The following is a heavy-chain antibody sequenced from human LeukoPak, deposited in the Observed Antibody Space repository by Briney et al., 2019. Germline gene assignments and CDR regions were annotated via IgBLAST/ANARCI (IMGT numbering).Heavy chain of an antibody. CDR1: GYTFTSYD. Sequence: ASVKVSCKASGYTFTSYDINWVRQAPGQGLEWMGWMNPNSGNTGYAQKFQGRVTMTRNTSISTAYMELSSLRSEDTAVYYCASTTITMIVDAFDIWGQGTMVTVSS. V-gene: IGHV1-8*01. CDR2: MNPNSGNT. J-gene: IGHJ3*02. CDR3: ASTTITMIVDAFDI. D-gene: IGHD3-22*01.